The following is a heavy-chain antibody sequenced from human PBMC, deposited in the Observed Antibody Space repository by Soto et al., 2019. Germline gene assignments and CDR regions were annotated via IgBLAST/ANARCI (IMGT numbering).Heavy chain of an antibody. CDR3: ARAEGA. V-gene: IGHV4-30-4*01. Sequence: SETLSLTCTVSGGSFSSGDYSGNWIRQPPGKGLEWIGYIYYSGTTSYNPSLKSRVTMSVDTSENQFSMKLSSMTAADTAVYYCARAEGAWGPGTLVTVSS. CDR2: IYYSGTT. CDR1: GGSFSSGDYS. J-gene: IGHJ4*02.